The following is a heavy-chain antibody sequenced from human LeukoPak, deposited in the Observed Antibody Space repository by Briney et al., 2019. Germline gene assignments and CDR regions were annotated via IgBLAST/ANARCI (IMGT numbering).Heavy chain of an antibody. CDR1: GFTFHHYA. CDR2: INWNSASI. V-gene: IGHV3-9*01. D-gene: IGHD5-12*01. J-gene: IGHJ4*02. CDR3: AKDKAPLYSGYDWDLDF. Sequence: PGGSLRLPCAASGFTFHHYAIHWVRQVPGKGLEWVSGINWNSASIGYADSVKGRFTISRDNAKNSVFLQMDSLRAEDTALYYCAKDKAPLYSGYDWDLDFWGQGTLVTVSS.